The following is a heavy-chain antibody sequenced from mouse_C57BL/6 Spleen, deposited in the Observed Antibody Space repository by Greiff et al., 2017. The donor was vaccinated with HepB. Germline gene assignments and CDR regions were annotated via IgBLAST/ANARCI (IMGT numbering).Heavy chain of an antibody. V-gene: IGHV1-50*01. CDR2: IDPSDSYT. Sequence: QVQLKQPGAELVKPGASVKLSCKASGYTFTSYWMQWVKQRPGQGLEWIGEIDPSDSYTNYNQKFKGKATLTVDTSSSTAYMQLSSLTSEDSAVYYCARRFFAYWGQGTLVTVSA. J-gene: IGHJ3*01. CDR3: ARRFFAY. CDR1: GYTFTSYW.